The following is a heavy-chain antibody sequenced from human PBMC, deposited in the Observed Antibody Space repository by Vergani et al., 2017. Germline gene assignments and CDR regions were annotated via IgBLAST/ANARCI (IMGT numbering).Heavy chain of an antibody. CDR2: IWYDGSNK. J-gene: IGHJ4*02. D-gene: IGHD6-19*01. CDR1: GFTFSSYG. Sequence: QVQLVESGGGVVQPGRSLRLSCAASGFTFSSYGMHWVRQAPGKGLEWVAVIWYDGSNKYYADSVKGRFTISRDKSKNTLYLQMNSLRAEDTAVYYCAKDSGSGWHPLYYFDYWGQGTLVTVSS. V-gene: IGHV3-33*03. CDR3: AKDSGSGWHPLYYFDY.